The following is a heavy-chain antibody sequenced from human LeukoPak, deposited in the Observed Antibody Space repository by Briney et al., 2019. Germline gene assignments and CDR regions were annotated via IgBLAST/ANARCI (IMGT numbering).Heavy chain of an antibody. D-gene: IGHD1-26*01. CDR2: IYHSGST. CDR3: ASESGSYVASYAFDI. V-gene: IGHV4-38-2*02. CDR1: GYSISSGYY. Sequence: SETLSLTCTASGYSISSGYYWGWIRQPPGKGLEWIGSIYHSGSTYYNPSLKSRVTISVDTSKNQFSLKLSSVTAADTAVYYCASESGSYVASYAFDIWGQGTMVTVSS. J-gene: IGHJ3*02.